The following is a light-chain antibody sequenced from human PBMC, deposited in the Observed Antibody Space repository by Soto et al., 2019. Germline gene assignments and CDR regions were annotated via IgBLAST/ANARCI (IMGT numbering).Light chain of an antibody. Sequence: DIQMTQSPSSLSASVGHRLTITCRASQSISNYLNWYQQRPGKAPKLLIYAASTLQSGVPSRFSGSGSGTDFTLTIGSLQPEDFETYYCQQTYTTPYTFGQGTKLEI. V-gene: IGKV1-39*01. CDR2: AAS. CDR1: QSISNY. CDR3: QQTYTTPYT. J-gene: IGKJ2*01.